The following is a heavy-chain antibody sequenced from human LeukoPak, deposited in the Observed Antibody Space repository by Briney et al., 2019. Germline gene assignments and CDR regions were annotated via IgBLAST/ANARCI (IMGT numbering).Heavy chain of an antibody. Sequence: ASVKVSCKASGYTFTSYVINWVRQAPGQGREWMGWISTYNGNTNYAQELQGRVTMTTNTSTTTAYMELRSLRSDDTAMYYCAREGPYGDYSDYWGQGTPVTVSS. V-gene: IGHV1-18*01. CDR1: GYTFTSYV. CDR3: AREGPYGDYSDY. D-gene: IGHD4-17*01. J-gene: IGHJ4*02. CDR2: ISTYNGNT.